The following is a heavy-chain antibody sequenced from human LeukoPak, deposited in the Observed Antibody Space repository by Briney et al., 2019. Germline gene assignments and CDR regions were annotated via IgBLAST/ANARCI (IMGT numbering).Heavy chain of an antibody. CDR1: GYSISSGYY. Sequence: SETLSLTCTVSGYSISSGYYWGWIRQPPGKGLEWIGSIYHSGSTYYNPSLKSRVTISVDTSKNQFSLKLSSVTAADTAVYYCAREALGYSSSWYGYWGQGTLVTVSS. CDR2: IYHSGST. V-gene: IGHV4-38-2*02. CDR3: AREALGYSSSWYGY. J-gene: IGHJ4*02. D-gene: IGHD6-13*01.